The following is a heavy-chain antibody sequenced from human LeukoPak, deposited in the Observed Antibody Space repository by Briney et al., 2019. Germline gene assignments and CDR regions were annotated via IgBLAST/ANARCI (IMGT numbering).Heavy chain of an antibody. CDR3: ARSIVVAGIVSDYYYYGMDV. CDR1: GVSISSYY. D-gene: IGHD6-19*01. J-gene: IGHJ6*02. Sequence: PSETLSLTCTVSGVSISSYYWSWVRQPPGKGLEWVGYIYYSGSPNYNPSLKSRVTISVHTSKKQFSLKLSSVTAADTAVYYCARSIVVAGIVSDYYYYGMDVWGQGTTVTVSS. CDR2: IYYSGSP. V-gene: IGHV4-59*08.